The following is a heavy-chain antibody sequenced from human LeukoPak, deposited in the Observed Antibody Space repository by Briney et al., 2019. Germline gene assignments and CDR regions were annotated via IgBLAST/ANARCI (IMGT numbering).Heavy chain of an antibody. J-gene: IGHJ4*02. Sequence: PGRSLRLSCAASGFTFSSYGMHWVRQAPGKGLEWVAVIWYGGSNKYYADSVKGRFTISRDNSKNTLYLHMNSLRAEDTAVYYCATWIQLLRIDYWGQGTLVTVSS. CDR2: IWYGGSNK. D-gene: IGHD5-18*01. V-gene: IGHV3-33*08. CDR1: GFTFSSYG. CDR3: ATWIQLLRIDY.